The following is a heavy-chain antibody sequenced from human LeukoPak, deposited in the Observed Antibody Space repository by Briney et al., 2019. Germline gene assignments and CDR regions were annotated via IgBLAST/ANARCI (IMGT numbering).Heavy chain of an antibody. CDR1: GFTFSNYW. V-gene: IGHV3-7*02. CDR3: ARTIRGY. D-gene: IGHD3-10*01. Sequence: GGSLRLSCAASGFTFSNYWMSWVRQAPGKGLEWVANIKEDGSEKYYVDSVKGRFTISRDNAKNSLHLQMNSLRAEDTAVYYCARTIRGYWGQGTLVTVYS. J-gene: IGHJ4*02. CDR2: IKEDGSEK.